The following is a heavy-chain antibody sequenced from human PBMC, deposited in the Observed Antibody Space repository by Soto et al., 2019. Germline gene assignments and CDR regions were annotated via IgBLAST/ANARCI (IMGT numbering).Heavy chain of an antibody. Sequence: LSLTCTVSGVSMRNYYWNWIRQTPGKGLEWIGSISYSRRASYSPSLQSRVTISVDTSKIQFSLTLNSVTAADTAVYYCARSVWELHAFDIWGQGTMVTVSS. J-gene: IGHJ3*02. CDR1: GVSMRNYY. CDR3: ARSVWELHAFDI. D-gene: IGHD1-26*01. CDR2: ISYSRRA. V-gene: IGHV4-59*01.